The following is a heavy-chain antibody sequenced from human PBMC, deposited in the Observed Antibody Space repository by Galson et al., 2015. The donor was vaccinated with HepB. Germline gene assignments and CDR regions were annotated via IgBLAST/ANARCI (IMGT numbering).Heavy chain of an antibody. CDR3: ARINRRLAVAGDNWFDP. CDR2: INAGNGNT. V-gene: IGHV1-3*01. D-gene: IGHD6-19*01. J-gene: IGHJ5*02. CDR1: GYTFTSYA. Sequence: SVKVSCKASGYTFTSYAMHWVRQAPGQRLEWMGWINAGNGNTKYSQKFQGRVTITRDTSASTAYMELSSLRSEDTAVYYCARINRRLAVAGDNWFDPWGQGTLVTVSS.